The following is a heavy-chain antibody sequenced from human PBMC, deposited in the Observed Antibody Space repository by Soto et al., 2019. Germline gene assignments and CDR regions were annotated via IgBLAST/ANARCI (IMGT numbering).Heavy chain of an antibody. CDR1: GGSFSGYY. D-gene: IGHD2-2*01. Sequence: QVQLQQWGAGLLKPSETLSLTCAVYGGSFSGYYWSWIRQPPGKGLEWIGEINHSGSTNYNPSLKSRVTISVDTSKNQFSLKLSSVTAADTAVYYCARGDQSASHHYYYMDVWGKGTTVTVSS. V-gene: IGHV4-34*01. CDR2: INHSGST. J-gene: IGHJ6*03. CDR3: ARGDQSASHHYYYMDV.